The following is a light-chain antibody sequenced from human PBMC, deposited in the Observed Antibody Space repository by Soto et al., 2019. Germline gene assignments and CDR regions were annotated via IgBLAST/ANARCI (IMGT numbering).Light chain of an antibody. J-gene: IGKJ4*01. V-gene: IGKV1-27*01. CDR3: QKHSNAPLT. Sequence: DIQMTQSPSTLSASLGDRVTITCRASQGISTYLAWYQQKPGKVPKLLIYNASNLESGVPSRFSGSGSGTDFTLTISSLQPEDFAAYYCQKHSNAPLTFGRGTKVEIK. CDR2: NAS. CDR1: QGISTY.